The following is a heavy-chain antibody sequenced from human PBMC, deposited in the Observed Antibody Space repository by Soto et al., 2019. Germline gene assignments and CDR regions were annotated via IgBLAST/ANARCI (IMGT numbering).Heavy chain of an antibody. CDR1: GYSFSNHW. J-gene: IGHJ4*02. V-gene: IGHV5-51*01. Sequence: RGESLKISCEGVGYSFSNHWIAWVRQMPEKGLEWMGTIYPGDSDMRYSPSFRGQVTISVDKSINTAYLQWGSLKASDTAKYYCARLSREFWSGLEYWGEGTLVNVSS. CDR3: ARLSREFWSGLEY. D-gene: IGHD3-3*01. CDR2: IYPGDSDM.